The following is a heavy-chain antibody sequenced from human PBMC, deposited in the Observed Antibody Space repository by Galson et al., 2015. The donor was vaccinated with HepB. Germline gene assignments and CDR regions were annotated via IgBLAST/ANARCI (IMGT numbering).Heavy chain of an antibody. CDR2: IYYSGST. J-gene: IGHJ2*01. CDR3: AGGYIAAAGTRYKNYWYFDL. D-gene: IGHD6-13*01. V-gene: IGHV4-59*01. CDR1: GGSISSYY. Sequence: LSLTCTVSGGSISSYYWSWIRQPPGKGLEWIGYIYYSGSTNYNPSLKSRVTISVDTSKNQFSLKLSSVTAADTAVYYCAGGYIAAAGTRYKNYWYFDLWGRGTLVTVSS.